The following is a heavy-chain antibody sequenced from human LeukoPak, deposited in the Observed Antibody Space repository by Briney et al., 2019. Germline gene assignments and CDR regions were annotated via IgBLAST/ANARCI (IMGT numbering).Heavy chain of an antibody. CDR3: ARGKLPRYYFDY. D-gene: IGHD2-15*01. Sequence: GGSLRLSCAASGFTVSSNYMSWVRQAPGKGLEWVSVIYSGGSTYYADSVKGRFTISRDNSKNTLYLQMNSLRAEDTAVYYCARGKLPRYYFDYWGQGTLVTVSS. J-gene: IGHJ4*02. CDR2: IYSGGST. V-gene: IGHV3-66*02. CDR1: GFTVSSNY.